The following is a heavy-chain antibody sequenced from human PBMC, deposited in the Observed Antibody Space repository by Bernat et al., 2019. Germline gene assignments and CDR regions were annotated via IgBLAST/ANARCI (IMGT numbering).Heavy chain of an antibody. CDR3: ARGGAAAWYYFDY. CDR2: IYSGGST. V-gene: IGHV3-66*01. D-gene: IGHD6-13*01. J-gene: IGHJ4*02. CDR1: GFTVSSNY. Sequence: EVQLVESGGGLVQPAGSLRLSCAASGFTVSSNYMSWVRQAPGKGLEWVSVIYSGGSTYYADSVKGRFTISRDNSKNSLYLQMNSLRAEDTAVYYCARGGAAAWYYFDYWGQGTLVTVSS.